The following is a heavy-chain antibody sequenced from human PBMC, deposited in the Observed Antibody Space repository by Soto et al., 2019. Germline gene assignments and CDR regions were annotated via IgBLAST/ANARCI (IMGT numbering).Heavy chain of an antibody. CDR2: IFYSGRT. CDR3: ARAYGGYADY. V-gene: IGHV4-30-4*02. Sequence: SETLSLTCTVSGDSISGDDYYWSCIRQPPGKGLEWIGYIFYSGRTYYSPSLKSRVTISVDTSKNQFSLKLSYVTAADTAVYYCARAYGGYADYWGQGDLVTVSS. CDR1: GDSISGDDYY. J-gene: IGHJ4*02. D-gene: IGHD5-12*01.